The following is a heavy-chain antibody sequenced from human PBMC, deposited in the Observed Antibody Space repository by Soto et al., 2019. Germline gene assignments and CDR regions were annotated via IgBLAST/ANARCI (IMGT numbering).Heavy chain of an antibody. CDR2: ISYSGNT. Sequence: QVQLQESGPGLVKPSQTLSLTCTVSGGSISSGDYYWSWIRQPPGKGLEWIGYISYSGNTYYNPSLESRVTISVDTSKNQFSLRLSSVTAADTAVYYCARASTVTTGAEFDYWGQGTLVTVSS. J-gene: IGHJ4*02. CDR1: GGSISSGDYY. V-gene: IGHV4-30-4*01. CDR3: ARASTVTTGAEFDY. D-gene: IGHD4-17*01.